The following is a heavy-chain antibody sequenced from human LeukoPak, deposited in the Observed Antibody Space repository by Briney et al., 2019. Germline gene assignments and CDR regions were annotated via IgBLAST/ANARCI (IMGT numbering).Heavy chain of an antibody. CDR1: GFSFDDFG. D-gene: IGHD6-19*01. Sequence: PGGSLRLSCAGSGFSFDDFGMHWVRQRPGKGLEWVSLISGDGATTHYADSVKGRFTISKDNAKNSLYLQMNSLRAEDMALYYCAKTLRTFSSGWYTGFDYWGQGTLVTVSS. V-gene: IGHV3-43*02. CDR3: AKTLRTFSSGWYTGFDY. J-gene: IGHJ4*02. CDR2: ISGDGATT.